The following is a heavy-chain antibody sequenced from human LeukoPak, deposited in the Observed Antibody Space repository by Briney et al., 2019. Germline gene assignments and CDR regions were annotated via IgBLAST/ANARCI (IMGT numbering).Heavy chain of an antibody. D-gene: IGHD6-6*01. CDR1: GFTFSSYA. CDR2: VSGSGGST. Sequence: PGGSLRLSCAASGFTFSSYAMSWVRQAPGKGLEWVSAVSGSGGSTYYADSVKGRFTISRDNSKNTLYLQVNSLRAEDTAVYYCAKAVDREYSSSSDYWGQGTLVTVSS. CDR3: AKAVDREYSSSSDY. V-gene: IGHV3-23*01. J-gene: IGHJ4*02.